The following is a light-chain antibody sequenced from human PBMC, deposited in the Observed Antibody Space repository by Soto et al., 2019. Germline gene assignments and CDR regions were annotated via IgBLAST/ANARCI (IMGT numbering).Light chain of an antibody. CDR3: AAWDDSLNGVV. J-gene: IGLJ2*01. Sequence: QSVLTQPPSASGTPGQRVTISCSGSSSNIGSNTVNWYQQLPGTAPELLIYSSHQRPSGVPDRFSGSKSGTSASLAISGLQSEDEADYYCAAWDDSLNGVVFGGGTKLTVL. CDR1: SSNIGSNT. CDR2: SSH. V-gene: IGLV1-44*01.